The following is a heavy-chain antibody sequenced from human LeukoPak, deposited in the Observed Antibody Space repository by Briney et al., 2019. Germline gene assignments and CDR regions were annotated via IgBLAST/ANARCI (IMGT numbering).Heavy chain of an antibody. Sequence: SETLSLTCTVSGGSISSSSYSWGWLRQPPGKGLEWIGSIYYSGSTYYNPSLKSRVTISVDTSKNQFSLKLSSVTAADTAVYYCARADYSSGWYGGAFDYWGQGTLVTVSS. CDR3: ARADYSSGWYGGAFDY. J-gene: IGHJ4*02. CDR2: IYYSGST. CDR1: GGSISSSSYS. D-gene: IGHD6-19*01. V-gene: IGHV4-39*01.